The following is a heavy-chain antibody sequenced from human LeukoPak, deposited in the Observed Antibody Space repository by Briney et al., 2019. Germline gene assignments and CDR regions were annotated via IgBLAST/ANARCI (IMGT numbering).Heavy chain of an antibody. V-gene: IGHV4-34*01. CDR2: INHSGST. J-gene: IGHJ4*02. CDR1: GGSFSGDY. D-gene: IGHD3-22*01. CDR3: ARGQGYYDSSGYL. Sequence: PSETLSLTCAVYGGSFSGDYWSWIRQPPGKGLEWIGEINHSGSTDYNPSLKSRVTISVDTSKNQFSLKLSSVAAADTAVYYCARGQGYYDSSGYLWGQGTLVTVSS.